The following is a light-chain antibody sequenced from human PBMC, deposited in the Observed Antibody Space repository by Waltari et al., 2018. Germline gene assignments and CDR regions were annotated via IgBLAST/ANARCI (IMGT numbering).Light chain of an antibody. V-gene: IGKV4-1*01. CDR2: WAS. Sequence: DIVMTQSTDSLAVSLGEWATITCKSSQSLLYSSNNKNYLDWYQQKPGQPPKLLIYWASTRESGVPDRFSGSGSGTDFTLTISSLQAEDVAIYYCQQYYSTLVFGQGTKLEIK. CDR1: QSLLYSSNNKNY. J-gene: IGKJ2*01. CDR3: QQYYSTLV.